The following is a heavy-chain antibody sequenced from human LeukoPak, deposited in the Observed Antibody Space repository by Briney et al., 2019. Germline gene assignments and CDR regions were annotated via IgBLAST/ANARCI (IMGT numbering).Heavy chain of an antibody. J-gene: IGHJ4*02. CDR1: GFTFTIYA. D-gene: IGHD2-2*01. CDR2: ISDSGDRT. V-gene: IGHV3-23*01. Sequence: GGSLRLSCAASGFTFTIYAISWVRPSPGKGLEWVSSISDSGDRTYYADSVKGRFTISRDNSRNTLYLQVNSLRAEDTAVYYCAKSGSVPPDYWGQGTLVTVSS. CDR3: AKSGSVPPDY.